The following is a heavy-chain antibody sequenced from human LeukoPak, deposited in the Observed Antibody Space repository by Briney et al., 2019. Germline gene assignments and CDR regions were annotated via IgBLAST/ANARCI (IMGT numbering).Heavy chain of an antibody. V-gene: IGHV1-2*02. CDR2: INPNSGGT. Sequence: ASVKVSCKGSGYTFTRYYMHWVRQAPGQGLEWVGWINPNSGGTNYAQKFQGRVTMTRDTSISTAYMELSRLRSDDTAVYYCARDPWFGELLSGYYYGMDVWGQGTTVTVSS. CDR1: GYTFTRYY. D-gene: IGHD3-10*01. J-gene: IGHJ6*02. CDR3: ARDPWFGELLSGYYYGMDV.